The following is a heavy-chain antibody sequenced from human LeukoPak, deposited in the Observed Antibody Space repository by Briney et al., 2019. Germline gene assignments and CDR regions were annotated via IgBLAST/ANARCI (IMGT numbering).Heavy chain of an antibody. V-gene: IGHV3-9*03. D-gene: IGHD3-10*01. Sequence: GRSLRLSCTASGFSFDDYAMRWVPPTPGKGLGWVSGISWNIGLIGYADSVKGRFTISRDNAKSSLYLQMSSLRPEDMALYYWAKDEGSGGFGAFDLWGRGTLVTVPS. CDR3: AKDEGSGGFGAFDL. J-gene: IGHJ2*01. CDR1: GFSFDDYA. CDR2: ISWNIGLI.